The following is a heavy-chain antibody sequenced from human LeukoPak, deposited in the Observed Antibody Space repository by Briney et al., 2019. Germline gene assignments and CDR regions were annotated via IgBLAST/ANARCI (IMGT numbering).Heavy chain of an antibody. Sequence: SETLSLTCTVSGGSISSYYWSWIRQPAGKGLEWIGRIYTSGSTNYNPSLKSRVTMSVDTSKNQFSLKLSSVTAAVTAVYYCARDREGRYSYGNFFDYWGQGTLVTVSS. CDR1: GGSISSYY. CDR3: ARDREGRYSYGNFFDY. J-gene: IGHJ4*02. V-gene: IGHV4-4*07. D-gene: IGHD5-18*01. CDR2: IYTSGST.